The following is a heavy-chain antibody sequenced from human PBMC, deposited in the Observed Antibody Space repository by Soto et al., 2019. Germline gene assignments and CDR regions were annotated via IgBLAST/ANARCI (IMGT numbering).Heavy chain of an antibody. J-gene: IGHJ6*02. D-gene: IGHD3-3*01. V-gene: IGHV1-8*01. CDR1: VYTFTSYD. CDR3: ARGGITIFGVVIYYYYGMDV. CDR2: MNPNSGNT. Sequence: ASVKVSCKASVYTFTSYDINWVRQATGQGLEWMGWMNPNSGNTGYAQKFQGRVTMTRNTSISTAYMELSSLRSEDTAVYYCARGGITIFGVVIYYYYGMDVWGQGTTVTVSS.